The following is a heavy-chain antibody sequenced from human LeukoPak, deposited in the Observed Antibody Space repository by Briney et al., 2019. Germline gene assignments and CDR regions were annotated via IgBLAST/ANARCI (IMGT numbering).Heavy chain of an antibody. V-gene: IGHV4-59*01. J-gene: IGHJ4*02. CDR1: GGSISSYH. Sequence: SETLSLTCTVSGGSISSYHWSWIRQPPGKGLEWIGYIYYSGRTNYNPSLESRVTISIDTSKQHFSLKLSSVTAADTALYYCARDRTTPYSSGWLDYWGQGTLVTVSS. CDR3: ARDRTTPYSSGWLDY. CDR2: IYYSGRT. D-gene: IGHD6-19*01.